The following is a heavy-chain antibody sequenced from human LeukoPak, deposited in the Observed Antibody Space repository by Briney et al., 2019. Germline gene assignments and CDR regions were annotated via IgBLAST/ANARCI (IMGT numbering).Heavy chain of an antibody. CDR3: ARAQYSANFYSPAGY. Sequence: GGSLRLSCATSGFIFSDYYMSWIRQAPGKGLEWVSYISTSGTIIYSADSVEGRFTISRDNAKNSLYLQMNSLRADDTAVYFCARAQYSANFYSPAGYWGQGTLVTVSS. V-gene: IGHV3-11*01. CDR1: GFIFSDYY. D-gene: IGHD1-26*01. J-gene: IGHJ4*02. CDR2: ISTSGTII.